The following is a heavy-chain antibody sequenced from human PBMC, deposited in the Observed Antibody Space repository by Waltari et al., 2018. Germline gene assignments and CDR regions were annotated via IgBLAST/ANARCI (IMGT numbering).Heavy chain of an antibody. D-gene: IGHD1-26*01. CDR2: VNVGVGST. J-gene: IGHJ4*02. CDR3: ATRHLLQGLVETAY. CDR1: GYHFINFA. Sequence: QVQVLQSGAEVKKPGASVKISCQASGYHFINFAVHWVRLAPGQKFEWLGWVNVGVGSTKTSQKFNDRLTFTKDTSATTVYMELRGLTSQDTAVYYCATRHLLQGLVETAYWGQGTQVNVST. V-gene: IGHV1-3*01.